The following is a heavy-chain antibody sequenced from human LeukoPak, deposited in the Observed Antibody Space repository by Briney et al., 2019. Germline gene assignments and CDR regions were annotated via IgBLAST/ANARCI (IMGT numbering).Heavy chain of an antibody. J-gene: IGHJ3*01. V-gene: IGHV4-34*01. Sequence: PSETLSLTCAVYGGSFSGYYWSWIRQPPGKGLEWIGEINHSGSTNYNPSLKSRVTISVDTSKNQFSLKLSSVTAADMALYYCATSGDYEEFQTWGHGTMLIVSS. CDR3: ATSGDYEEFQT. CDR1: GGSFSGYY. CDR2: INHSGST. D-gene: IGHD3-16*01.